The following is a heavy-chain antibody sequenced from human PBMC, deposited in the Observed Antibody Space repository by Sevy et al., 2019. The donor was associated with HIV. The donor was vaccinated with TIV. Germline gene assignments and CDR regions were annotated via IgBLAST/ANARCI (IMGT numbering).Heavy chain of an antibody. CDR2: ISRSGRST. V-gene: IGHV3-23*01. CDR3: AKGYCDGGSCPRYYYYYGMDV. CDR1: GFTFSTYA. D-gene: IGHD2-15*01. J-gene: IGHJ6*02. Sequence: GGSLRLSCAASGFTFSTYAMNWVRQAPGKGLEWVSSISRSGRSTYSSDSVEGRFTISRDNFKNTLCLQLSSLRVDDTAVYYCAKGYCDGGSCPRYYYYYGMDVWGHGTTVTVSS.